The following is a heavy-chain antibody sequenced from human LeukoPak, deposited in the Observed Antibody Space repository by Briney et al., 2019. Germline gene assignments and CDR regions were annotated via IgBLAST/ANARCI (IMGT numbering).Heavy chain of an antibody. J-gene: IGHJ4*02. CDR2: ISNNGGST. D-gene: IGHD6-19*01. CDR1: GFTFSTYA. V-gene: IGHV3-64D*06. Sequence: GVSLTLFCSASGFTFSTYAMHWARRSTGKGVEYVSGISNNGGSTYYAESVKGRFTISRESTRNMLYLQMSSLRVEDTAVYYCVKEECGTAVADEFDFWGQGSLVSVSS. CDR3: VKEECGTAVADEFDF.